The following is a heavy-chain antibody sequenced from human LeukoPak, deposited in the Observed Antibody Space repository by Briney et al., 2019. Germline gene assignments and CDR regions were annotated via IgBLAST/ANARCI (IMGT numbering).Heavy chain of an antibody. Sequence: GESLKISCKGSGYSFTSYWIGWVRQAPGKGLVWVSRINTDGRTITYADSVKGRFTISRDNAKNTLYLQMNSLRAEDTAVYYCARVGEYDSFDYWGQGTLVTVSS. D-gene: IGHD2/OR15-2a*01. CDR2: INTDGRTI. CDR1: GYSFTSYW. J-gene: IGHJ4*02. CDR3: ARVGEYDSFDY. V-gene: IGHV3-74*01.